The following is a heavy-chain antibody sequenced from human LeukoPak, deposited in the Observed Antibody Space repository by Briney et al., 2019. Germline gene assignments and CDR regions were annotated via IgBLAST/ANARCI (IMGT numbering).Heavy chain of an antibody. V-gene: IGHV3-23*01. J-gene: IGHJ4*02. D-gene: IGHD6-19*01. Sequence: GGSLRLSCAASGFTFSSSSMSWVRQAPGKGLEWVSVISGSGGSTDHADSVKGRFTISRDNSKNTLYLQINSLRAEDTAVYYCAKGSGWYVWGQGTLVTVSS. CDR3: AKGSGWYV. CDR2: ISGSGGST. CDR1: GFTFSSSS.